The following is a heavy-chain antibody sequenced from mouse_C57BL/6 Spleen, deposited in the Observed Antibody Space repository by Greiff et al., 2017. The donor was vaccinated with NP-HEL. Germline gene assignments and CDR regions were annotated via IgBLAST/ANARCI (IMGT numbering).Heavy chain of an antibody. CDR2: INPSNGGT. J-gene: IGHJ4*01. CDR3: ARYRFITTVVATSDYYAMDY. CDR1: GYTFTSYW. Sequence: VQLQQPGTELVKPGASVKLSCKASGYTFTSYWMHWVKQRPGQGLEWIGNINPSNGGTNYNEKFKSKATLTVDKSSSTAYMQLSSLTSEDSAVYYCARYRFITTVVATSDYYAMDYWGQGTSVTVSS. V-gene: IGHV1-53*01. D-gene: IGHD1-1*01.